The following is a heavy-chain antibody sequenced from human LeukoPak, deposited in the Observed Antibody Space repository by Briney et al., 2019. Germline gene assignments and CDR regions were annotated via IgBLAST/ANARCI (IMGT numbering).Heavy chain of an antibody. Sequence: GGSLRLSCAASGFTFSSYAMSWVRQAPGKGLEWVSAISGSGGSTYYADSVKGRFTISRDNSKNTLYLQMNSLRAEDTAVYYCAKAPKGSGSYYYYYYYMDVWGKGTTVTVSS. J-gene: IGHJ6*03. CDR2: ISGSGGST. D-gene: IGHD3-10*01. CDR3: AKAPKGSGSYYYYYYYMDV. V-gene: IGHV3-23*01. CDR1: GFTFSSYA.